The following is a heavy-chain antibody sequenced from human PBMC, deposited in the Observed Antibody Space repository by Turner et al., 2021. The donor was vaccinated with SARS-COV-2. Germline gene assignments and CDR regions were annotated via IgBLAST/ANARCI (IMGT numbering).Heavy chain of an antibody. CDR1: GGSISSSSYY. J-gene: IGHJ5*02. D-gene: IGHD6-13*01. CDR3: ARHWEVAAAAYLARFDP. V-gene: IGHV4-39*01. CDR2: IYYSGST. Sequence: QLQLQESGPGLVKPSETLSLTRTVSGGSISSSSYYWGWIRQPPGKGLEWIGRIYYSGSTYYNPSLKCRVTISVDTSKNQFSLKLSSVTAADTAVYYCARHWEVAAAAYLARFDPWGQGTLVTVSS.